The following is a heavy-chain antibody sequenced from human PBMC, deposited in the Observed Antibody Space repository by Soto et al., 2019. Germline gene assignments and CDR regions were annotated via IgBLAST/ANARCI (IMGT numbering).Heavy chain of an antibody. CDR3: VKDGSSGWPYFYDMDV. Sequence: GGSLRLSCPASGFTFSSYGMHWVRQAPCKGLEWVAVISYDGRNKYYADAVKGRFTISRDNSKNTLYLQMSSLRAEDTAVYYCVKDGSSGWPYFYDMDVWGQGTTVTVSS. CDR1: GFTFSSYG. V-gene: IGHV3-30*18. CDR2: ISYDGRNK. J-gene: IGHJ6*02. D-gene: IGHD6-19*01.